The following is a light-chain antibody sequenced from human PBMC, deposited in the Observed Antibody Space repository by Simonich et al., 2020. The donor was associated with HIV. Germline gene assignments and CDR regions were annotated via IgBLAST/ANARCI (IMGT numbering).Light chain of an antibody. J-gene: IGKJ2*01. CDR3: QQYDELPYT. CDR1: QDIRNY. CDR2: DAS. Sequence: DIQMTQSPSSLSASVGNRVTITCHASQDIRNYLNLYQQKPGKAPKLLIYDASNLETGVPSRFSGSGSGTDFTFTISSLQPADIATYYCQQYDELPYTFGQGTKLEIK. V-gene: IGKV1-33*01.